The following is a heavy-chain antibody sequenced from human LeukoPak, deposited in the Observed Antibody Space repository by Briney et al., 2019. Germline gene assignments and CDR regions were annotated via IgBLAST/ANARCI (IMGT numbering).Heavy chain of an antibody. V-gene: IGHV3-48*03. Sequence: GGSLRLSCAASGFTFSSYEMNWVRQAPGKGLEWVSYISSSGSTIYYADSVKGRFTISRDNAKNSLYLQMNSLRAEDTAVYYCAREPPSITMARGVKDYYYGMDVWGQGTTVTVSS. CDR1: GFTFSSYE. CDR3: AREPPSITMARGVKDYYYGMDV. D-gene: IGHD3-10*01. CDR2: ISSSGSTI. J-gene: IGHJ6*02.